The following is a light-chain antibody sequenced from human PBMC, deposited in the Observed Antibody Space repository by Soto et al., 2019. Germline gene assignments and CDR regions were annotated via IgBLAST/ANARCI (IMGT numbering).Light chain of an antibody. J-gene: IGKJ1*01. CDR2: DAS. V-gene: IGKV1-5*01. CDR3: QQYDSYWT. CDR1: HTISNW. Sequence: DIQMNQSPSTLSASVGDRVTITCRASHTISNWLAWYQQKPGKAPKVLLYDASSLESGVPSRFSGSGSGTEFNLTISSLQPDDFATYYCQQYDSYWTFGQGTKVDIK.